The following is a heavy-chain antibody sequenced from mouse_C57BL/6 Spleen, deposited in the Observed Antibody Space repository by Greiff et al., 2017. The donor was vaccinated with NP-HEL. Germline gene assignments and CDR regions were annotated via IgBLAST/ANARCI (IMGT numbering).Heavy chain of an antibody. V-gene: IGHV2-6-1*01. Sequence: VKLMESGPGLVAPSQSLSITCTVSGFSLTSYGVHWVRQPPGKGLEWLVVIWSDGSTTYNSALKSRLSISKDNSKSQVFLKMNSLQTDDTAMYYCARHEAYYSNYGVFIDYWGQGTSVTVSS. CDR1: GFSLTSYG. CDR2: IWSDGST. CDR3: ARHEAYYSNYGVFIDY. D-gene: IGHD2-5*01. J-gene: IGHJ4*01.